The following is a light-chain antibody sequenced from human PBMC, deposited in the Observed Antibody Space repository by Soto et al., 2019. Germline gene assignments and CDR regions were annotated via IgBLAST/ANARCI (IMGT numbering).Light chain of an antibody. CDR1: QSVSSSY. Sequence: EIVLTQSPGTLSLSPGERATLSCRASQSVSSSYLAWYQQKPGQAPRLLIYDASSRATGIPDRFSGSGSGTDFTLTISRLEPEDFAVYYCQQYVSSPPWTFGQGTKVEIK. J-gene: IGKJ1*01. CDR3: QQYVSSPPWT. CDR2: DAS. V-gene: IGKV3-20*01.